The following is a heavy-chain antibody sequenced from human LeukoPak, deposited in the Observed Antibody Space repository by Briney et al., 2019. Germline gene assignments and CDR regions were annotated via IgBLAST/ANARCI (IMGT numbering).Heavy chain of an antibody. CDR2: IYTSGST. V-gene: IGHV4-4*07. J-gene: IGHJ1*01. CDR1: GGSISSYY. D-gene: IGHD2-2*02. CDR3: ARSYCSSTSCYTEYFQH. Sequence: SETLSLTCTVSGGSISSYYWSWIRQPAGKGLEWIGRIYTSGSTNYNPSLKSRVTMSVDTSKNQFSLKLSSVTAADTAVYYCARSYCSSTSCYTEYFQHWGQGTLVTVSS.